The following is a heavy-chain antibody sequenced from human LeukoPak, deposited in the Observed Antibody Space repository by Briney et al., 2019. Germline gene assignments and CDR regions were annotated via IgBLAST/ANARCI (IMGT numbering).Heavy chain of an antibody. CDR1: GGSISSYY. CDR3: ACLSSNGRRAFDI. D-gene: IGHD2-8*01. J-gene: IGHJ3*02. CDR2: FSYSGNT. Sequence: PSETLSLTCTVSGGSISSYYWTWLRQPPGKGLEWVGYFSYSGNTNHSPSLKSRVTMSVDTSKSQFSLKLSSVTAADTAVYYCACLSSNGRRAFDIWGQGTMVTVSP. V-gene: IGHV4-59*08.